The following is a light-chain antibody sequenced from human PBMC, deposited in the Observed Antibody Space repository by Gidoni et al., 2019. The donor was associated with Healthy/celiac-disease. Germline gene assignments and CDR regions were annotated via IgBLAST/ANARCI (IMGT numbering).Light chain of an antibody. Sequence: SVGDRVTITCRASQSISSYLNWYQQKPGKAPKLLIYAASSLQSGVPSRFSGSGSGTDFTLTISSLQPEDFATYYCQQSYSTPWTFGQGTKVEIK. CDR1: QSISSY. CDR3: QQSYSTPWT. V-gene: IGKV1-39*01. CDR2: AAS. J-gene: IGKJ1*01.